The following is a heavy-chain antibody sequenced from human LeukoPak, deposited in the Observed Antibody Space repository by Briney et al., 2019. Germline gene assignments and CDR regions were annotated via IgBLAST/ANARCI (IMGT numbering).Heavy chain of an antibody. Sequence: PSETLPLTCTVSGGSISSGGYYWSWIRQHPGKGLEWIGYIYYSGSTYYNPSLKSRVTISVDTSKNQFSLKLSSVTAADTAVYYCAREGGYSCGYEYWGQGTLVTVSS. J-gene: IGHJ4*02. CDR3: AREGGYSCGYEY. CDR1: GGSISSGGYY. V-gene: IGHV4-31*03. D-gene: IGHD5-18*01. CDR2: IYYSGST.